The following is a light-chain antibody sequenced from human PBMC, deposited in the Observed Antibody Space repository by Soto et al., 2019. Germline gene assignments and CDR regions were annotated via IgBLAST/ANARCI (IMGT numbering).Light chain of an antibody. CDR1: QTIASRY. Sequence: LVVTQSPRTLSLYPGERATPPCTASQTIASRYLAWYQHQPGQAPRLLIYRTFARAPGIPDRFSGGGSGTDFTLTISRLEREDFAVYYCQQYDTSPPTFGQGTRLEIK. J-gene: IGKJ5*01. V-gene: IGKV3-20*01. CDR2: RTF. CDR3: QQYDTSPPT.